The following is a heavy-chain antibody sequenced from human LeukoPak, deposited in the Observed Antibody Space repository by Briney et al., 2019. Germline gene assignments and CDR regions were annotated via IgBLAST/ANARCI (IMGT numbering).Heavy chain of an antibody. J-gene: IGHJ4*02. CDR2: ISSSGSTI. V-gene: IGHV3-48*03. CDR1: RFTFSSYE. Sequence: PGGSLRLSCAASRFTFSSYEMNWVRQAPGKGLEWVSYISSSGSTIYYADSVKGRFTISRDNAKNSLYLQMNSLRAEDTAVYYCARELYDYVWGSYRYTDYFDYWGQGTLVTVSS. D-gene: IGHD3-16*02. CDR3: ARELYDYVWGSYRYTDYFDY.